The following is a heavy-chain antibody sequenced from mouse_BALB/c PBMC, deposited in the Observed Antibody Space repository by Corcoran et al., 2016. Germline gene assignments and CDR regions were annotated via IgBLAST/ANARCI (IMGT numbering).Heavy chain of an antibody. V-gene: IGHV9-3-1*01. CDR1: GYTFTNYG. D-gene: IGHD2-12*01. CDR3: AREGWRRHGYFDV. Sequence: QIQLVQSGPELKKPGETVKISCKASGYTFTNYGMNWVKQAPGKGLKWMGWINTYTGEPTYADDFKGRFAFSLETSASTAYLQINNLKNEDTATYFCAREGWRRHGYFDVWGAGTTVTVSS. J-gene: IGHJ1*01. CDR2: INTYTGEP.